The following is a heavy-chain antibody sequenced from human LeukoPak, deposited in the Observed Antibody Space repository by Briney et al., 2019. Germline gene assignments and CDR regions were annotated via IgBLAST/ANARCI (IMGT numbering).Heavy chain of an antibody. Sequence: GSLRLSCTASGFTFGDYAMSWFRQAPGKGLEWVGFIRSKAYGGTTEYAASVKGRFTISRDDSKSIAYLQMNSLKTEDTAVYYCTSGDYWGSFDYWGQGTLVTVSS. V-gene: IGHV3-49*03. D-gene: IGHD4-17*01. CDR3: TSGDYWGSFDY. CDR2: IRSKAYGGTT. CDR1: GFTFGDYA. J-gene: IGHJ4*02.